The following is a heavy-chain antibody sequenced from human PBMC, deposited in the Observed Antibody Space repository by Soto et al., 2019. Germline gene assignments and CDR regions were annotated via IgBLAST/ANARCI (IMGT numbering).Heavy chain of an antibody. D-gene: IGHD3-16*01. CDR2: IKEDGSEK. J-gene: IGHJ3*02. Sequence: EMPLVESGGGLVQPGGSLRLSCAVAGLRFSNYWMSWVRQAPGTGLEWLANIKEDGSEKYYVDSVKGRFPISRDNAQNSLYLQMNNLRAEDTAVYYCATKGGRGDAFASWGQGTKVTVSS. CDR3: ATKGGRGDAFAS. CDR1: GLRFSNYW. V-gene: IGHV3-7*01.